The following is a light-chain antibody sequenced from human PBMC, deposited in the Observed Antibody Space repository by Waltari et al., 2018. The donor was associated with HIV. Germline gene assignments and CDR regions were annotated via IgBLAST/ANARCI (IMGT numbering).Light chain of an antibody. CDR1: KLAEKY. V-gene: IGLV3-1*01. CDR3: QAWDSHNVI. Sequence: SYELTQPPSASVSPGQTAIITCSGDKLAEKYASWYQQRPGQSPVLVIYEDVKRPSGIPERFSGSNSGNTATLTISGTQAMDESDYYCQAWDSHNVIFGGGTKLTVL. J-gene: IGLJ2*01. CDR2: EDV.